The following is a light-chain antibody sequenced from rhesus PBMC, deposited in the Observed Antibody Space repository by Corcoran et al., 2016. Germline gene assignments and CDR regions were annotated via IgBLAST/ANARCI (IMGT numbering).Light chain of an antibody. V-gene: IGKV1-25*01. CDR1: QGITNN. J-gene: IGKJ3*01. Sequence: DIQMTQSPSSLSASVGDTVTITCRASQGITNNLAWYQQKPGKVHNLLIYKASNLESGVPSRFSGSGSGTDFTLTSSSLQPEDFANYYCQQHYGYPPTFGPGTKLDIK. CDR3: QQHYGYPPT. CDR2: KAS.